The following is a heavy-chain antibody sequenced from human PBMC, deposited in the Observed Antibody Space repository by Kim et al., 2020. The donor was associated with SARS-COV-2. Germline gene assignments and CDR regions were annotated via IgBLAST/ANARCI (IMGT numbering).Heavy chain of an antibody. CDR1: GFTFSSYA. CDR3: AKDRDGDFVDY. CDR2: ITNGGGGT. D-gene: IGHD4-17*01. V-gene: IGHV3-23*01. J-gene: IGHJ4*02. Sequence: GGSLRLSCAASGFTFSSYAMSWVRQAPGKGLEWVSGITNGGGGTYYGDSVKGRFIISRDNSKNTLYLQMNRLRAEDTAVYYCAKDRDGDFVDYLGQGTLV.